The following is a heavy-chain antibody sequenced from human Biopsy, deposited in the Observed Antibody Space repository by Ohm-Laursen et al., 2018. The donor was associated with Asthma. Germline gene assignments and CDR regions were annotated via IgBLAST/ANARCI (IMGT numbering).Heavy chain of an antibody. CDR2: ISASGNST. CDR1: GFRFNSYA. CDR3: AKVMDTFDI. Sequence: SLRLSCAASGFRFNSYAVSWVRQAPGKGPERVSTISASGNSTYYGDSVKGRFTISRDNSKNTLFLHMNSLRADDTAVYYCAKVMDTFDIWGQGTLVTVSS. D-gene: IGHD5-18*01. V-gene: IGHV3-23*01. J-gene: IGHJ3*02.